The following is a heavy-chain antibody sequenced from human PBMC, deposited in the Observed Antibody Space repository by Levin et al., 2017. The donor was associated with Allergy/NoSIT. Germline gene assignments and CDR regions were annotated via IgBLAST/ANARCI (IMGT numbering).Heavy chain of an antibody. CDR2: IYYSGST. CDR1: GGSISSYY. CDR3: ARLQGIAAAGKVGGAFDI. V-gene: IGHV4-59*08. D-gene: IGHD6-13*01. J-gene: IGHJ3*02. Sequence: PSETLSLTCTVSGGSISSYYWSWIRQPPGKGLEWIGYIYYSGSTNYNPSLKSRVTISVDTSKNQFSLKLSSVTAADTAVYYCARLQGIAAAGKVGGAFDIWGQGTMVTVSS.